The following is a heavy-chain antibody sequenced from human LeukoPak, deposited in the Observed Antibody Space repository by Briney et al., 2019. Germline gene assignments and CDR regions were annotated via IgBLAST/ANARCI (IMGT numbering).Heavy chain of an antibody. CDR2: ISSSSITI. CDR3: ARDRGGSYSAIDY. Sequence: GGSLRLSCAASGFTFSSYSLNWVRQAPGKWLEWVSFISSSSITIYYADSVKGRFTISRDNAEKSLYLQMNSLRAEDTAVYYCARDRGGSYSAIDYWGQGTLVTVSS. V-gene: IGHV3-48*04. J-gene: IGHJ4*02. D-gene: IGHD2-15*01. CDR1: GFTFSSYS.